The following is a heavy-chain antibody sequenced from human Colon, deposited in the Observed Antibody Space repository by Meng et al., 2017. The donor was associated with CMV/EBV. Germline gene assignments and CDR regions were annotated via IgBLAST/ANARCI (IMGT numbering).Heavy chain of an antibody. V-gene: IGHV3-23*01. CDR3: VKGDYDSNGYRRYNWFDP. CDR2: SSGSGGTT. Sequence: FDFGNYAMNWGRQAPGKGLEWVWSSSGSGGTTDYADAVKGRFTVSRDNSKNTIFLQMDSLRADDTDVYYCVKGDYDSNGYRRYNWFDPWGQGTLVTVSS. CDR1: FDFGNYA. J-gene: IGHJ5*01. D-gene: IGHD3-22*01.